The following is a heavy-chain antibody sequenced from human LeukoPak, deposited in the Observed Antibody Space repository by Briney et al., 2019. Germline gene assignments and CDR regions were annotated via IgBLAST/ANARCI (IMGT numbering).Heavy chain of an antibody. CDR3: GGYYYDSSGYFDY. Sequence: GGSLRLSCAASGFTFSSYSMNWVRQAPGKGLEWVSSISSSSSYIYYADSVRGRFTISRDNAKNSLYLQMNSLRAEDTAVYYCGGYYYDSSGYFDYWGQGTLVTVSS. CDR1: GFTFSSYS. D-gene: IGHD3-22*01. V-gene: IGHV3-21*01. J-gene: IGHJ4*02. CDR2: ISSSSSYI.